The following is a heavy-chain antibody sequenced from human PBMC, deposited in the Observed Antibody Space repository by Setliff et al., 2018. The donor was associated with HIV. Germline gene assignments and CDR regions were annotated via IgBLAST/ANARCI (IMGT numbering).Heavy chain of an antibody. CDR3: ARRGWNGYKAFDY. J-gene: IGHJ4*02. D-gene: IGHD5-12*01. Sequence: SETLSLTGAVYGGFFSGYYWSWIRQPPGKGLEWIGEVNYSGNTNYNPSLKTRVNISVDTSKNHFSLNLNSLTAADTAVYYCARRGWNGYKAFDYWGQGTLVTVSS. CDR2: VNYSGNT. CDR1: GGFFSGYY. V-gene: IGHV4-34*01.